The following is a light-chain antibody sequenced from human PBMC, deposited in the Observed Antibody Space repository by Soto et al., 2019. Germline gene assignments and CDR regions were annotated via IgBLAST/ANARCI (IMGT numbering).Light chain of an antibody. CDR1: QSVSSN. V-gene: IGKV3-15*01. CDR3: QQYNNWPPVT. J-gene: IGKJ5*01. CDR2: GAS. Sequence: EIVMTQSPATLYVSPGERVTLSCRASQSVSSNLAWYQQKSGQAPRLLIYGASTRATGIPGRFSGSGSGTEFTLTISSLQSEDFAVYYCQQYNNWPPVTFGQGTRLEIK.